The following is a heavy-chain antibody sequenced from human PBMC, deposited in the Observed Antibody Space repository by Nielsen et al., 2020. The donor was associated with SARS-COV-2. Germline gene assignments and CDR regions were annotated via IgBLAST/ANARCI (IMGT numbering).Heavy chain of an antibody. J-gene: IGHJ4*02. Sequence: GESLKISCAASGFTFSSYAMSWVRQAPGKGLEWVANIKQDGSEKYYVDSVKGRFTISRDNAKNSLYLQMNSLRAEDTAVYYCARDTVSTYYYDSSGYFRYWGQGTLVTVSS. D-gene: IGHD3-22*01. CDR2: IKQDGSEK. CDR1: GFTFSSYA. V-gene: IGHV3-7*01. CDR3: ARDTVSTYYYDSSGYFRY.